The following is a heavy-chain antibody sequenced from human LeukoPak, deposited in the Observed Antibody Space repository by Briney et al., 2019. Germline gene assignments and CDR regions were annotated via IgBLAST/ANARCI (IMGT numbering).Heavy chain of an antibody. CDR3: AKDVEMAPSYAFDI. Sequence: PGGSPRLSCAASGFTFSSYAMSWVRQAPGKGLEWVSAISGSGGSTYYADSVKGRFTISRDNSKNTLYLQMSSLRAEDTAVYYCAKDVEMAPSYAFDIWGQGTMVTVSS. CDR2: ISGSGGST. CDR1: GFTFSSYA. V-gene: IGHV3-23*01. D-gene: IGHD5-24*01. J-gene: IGHJ3*02.